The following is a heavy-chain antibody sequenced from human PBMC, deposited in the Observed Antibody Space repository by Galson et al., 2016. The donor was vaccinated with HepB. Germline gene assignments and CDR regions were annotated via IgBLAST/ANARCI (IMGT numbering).Heavy chain of an antibody. V-gene: IGHV3-11*06. D-gene: IGHD4-23*01. CDR1: GFTFSDYY. Sequence: SLRLSCAASGFTFSDYYMSWIRQAPGKGLEWISYISSSSRYTNYVDSVKGRFTISRDNAKNSLYRQMNSLRAEDTAVYYCARDLDYGGNGFDYWGQGTLVTVSS. J-gene: IGHJ4*02. CDR3: ARDLDYGGNGFDY. CDR2: ISSSSRYT.